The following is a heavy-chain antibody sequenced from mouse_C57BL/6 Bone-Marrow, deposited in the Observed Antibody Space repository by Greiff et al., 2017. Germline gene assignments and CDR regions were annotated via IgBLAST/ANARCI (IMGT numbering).Heavy chain of an antibody. D-gene: IGHD1-1*01. CDR3: ARIPYYYYGSSYAYFDV. V-gene: IGHV1-80*01. CDR1: GYAFSSYW. Sequence: VQLQQSGAELVKPGASVKISCKASGYAFSSYWMNCVKQRPGKGLEWIGQIYPGDGDTNYNGKFKGKATLTADKSSSTAYMQLSSLTSEDSAVYFCARIPYYYYGSSYAYFDVWGTGTTVTVSS. CDR2: IYPGDGDT. J-gene: IGHJ1*03.